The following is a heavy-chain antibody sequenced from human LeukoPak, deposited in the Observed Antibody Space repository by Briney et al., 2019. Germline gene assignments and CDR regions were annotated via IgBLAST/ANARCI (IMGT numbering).Heavy chain of an antibody. J-gene: IGHJ4*02. CDR1: GGSISSYY. Sequence: PSETLSLTCTVSGGSISSYYWSWIRQPPGKGLEWIGYIYYSGSTNYNPSLKSRVTISVDTSKNQFSLKLSSVTAADTAVYYCARVFQGSGSFDYWGQGTLVTVSS. V-gene: IGHV4-59*01. CDR2: IYYSGST. CDR3: ARVFQGSGSFDY. D-gene: IGHD1-26*01.